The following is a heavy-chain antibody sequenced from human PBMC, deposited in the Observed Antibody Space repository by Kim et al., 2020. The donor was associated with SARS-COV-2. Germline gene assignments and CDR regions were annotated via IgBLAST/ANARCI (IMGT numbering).Heavy chain of an antibody. Sequence: GGSLRLSCAASGFTVSSNYMSWVRQAPGKGLEWVSVIYSGGSTYYADSVKGRFTISRDNSKNTLYLQMNSLRAEDTAVYYCARDYDFWSGSPGVWGQGTTVTVSS. CDR2: IYSGGST. V-gene: IGHV3-66*02. J-gene: IGHJ6*02. CDR3: ARDYDFWSGSPGV. CDR1: GFTVSSNY. D-gene: IGHD3-3*01.